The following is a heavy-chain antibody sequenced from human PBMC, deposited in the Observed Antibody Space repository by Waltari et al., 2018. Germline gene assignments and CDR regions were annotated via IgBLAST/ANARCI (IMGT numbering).Heavy chain of an antibody. CDR2: VSGDSGYI. Sequence: EVQLVESGGGLVQPGGSLRLSCAASGMTFTTYSMNWVRQAPGKGLDGISYVSGDSGYIYYADSVRGRFTISRDNAQNSMYLQMNNLRADDTAVYYCAGIRRGFWFFDLWGRGTLVTVSS. V-gene: IGHV3-48*04. J-gene: IGHJ2*01. CDR1: GMTFTTYS. CDR3: AGIRRGFWFFDL. D-gene: IGHD3-10*01.